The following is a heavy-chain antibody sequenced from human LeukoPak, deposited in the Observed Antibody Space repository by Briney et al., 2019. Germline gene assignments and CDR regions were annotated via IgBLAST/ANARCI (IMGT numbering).Heavy chain of an antibody. V-gene: IGHV3-7*05. D-gene: IGHD3-10*01. Sequence: GGSLRLSCVGSGFTFSSHWMSWVRQAPGKGLEWVANIKQDGSEVDYVDSVKGRLTISRDNAKNSLFLQMNSLRAEGTAVYYCARDFIWGQGTLVTVSS. CDR2: IKQDGSEV. CDR1: GFTFSSHW. CDR3: ARDFI. J-gene: IGHJ4*02.